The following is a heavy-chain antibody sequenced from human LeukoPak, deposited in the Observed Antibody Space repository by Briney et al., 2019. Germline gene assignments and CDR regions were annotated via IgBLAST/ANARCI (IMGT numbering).Heavy chain of an antibody. CDR1: GFTVSSNY. D-gene: IGHD2-21*02. Sequence: GRSLRLSCAASGFTVSSNYMSWVRQAPGKGLEWVSFIYSGGITYYADSVKGRFTISRDNSKNTLYLQMNSLRAEDTAVYYCAKSNQVVTAYWYFDLWGRGTLVTVSS. CDR2: IYSGGIT. CDR3: AKSNQVVTAYWYFDL. V-gene: IGHV3-66*01. J-gene: IGHJ2*01.